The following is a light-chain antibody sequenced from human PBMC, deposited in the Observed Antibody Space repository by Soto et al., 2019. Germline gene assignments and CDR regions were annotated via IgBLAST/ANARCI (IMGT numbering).Light chain of an antibody. Sequence: DIQMTQSPSSLSASVGDRVIITCRASQDISNYLAWYQQKPGKVPKLLIYAASTLQTGVQSRFSGSGSGTVFTLTINSLQPEDVATYYCQKYKSAPNTFGRGTRLETK. CDR1: QDISNY. CDR3: QKYKSAPNT. CDR2: AAS. J-gene: IGKJ2*01. V-gene: IGKV1-27*01.